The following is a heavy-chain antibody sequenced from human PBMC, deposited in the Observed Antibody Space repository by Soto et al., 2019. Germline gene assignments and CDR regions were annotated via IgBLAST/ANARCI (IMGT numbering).Heavy chain of an antibody. D-gene: IGHD1-7*01. Sequence: LRLSCAASGFTFSSYLMTWVRQAPGKGLEWVANIKQDGSEKYYVDSAKGRFTISRDNAKNSLYLQMSSLRVEDTAVYYCAREETYHWNYVPRIYYNGLGVWGQGTPVTVS. CDR2: IKQDGSEK. CDR3: AREETYHWNYVPRIYYNGLGV. CDR1: GFTFSSYL. J-gene: IGHJ6*02. V-gene: IGHV3-7*01.